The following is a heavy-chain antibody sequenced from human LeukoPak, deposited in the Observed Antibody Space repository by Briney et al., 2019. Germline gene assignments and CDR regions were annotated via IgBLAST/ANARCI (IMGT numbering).Heavy chain of an antibody. Sequence: GGSLRRSCAASGFTFSSYWMSWVRQAPGKGLEWVANIKQDGSEKYYVDSVKGRFTISRDNAKNSLYLQMNSLRAEDTAVYYCATEDYYDSSGYYFDYWGQGTLVTVSS. CDR1: GFTFSSYW. V-gene: IGHV3-7*01. J-gene: IGHJ4*02. CDR2: IKQDGSEK. D-gene: IGHD3-22*01. CDR3: ATEDYYDSSGYYFDY.